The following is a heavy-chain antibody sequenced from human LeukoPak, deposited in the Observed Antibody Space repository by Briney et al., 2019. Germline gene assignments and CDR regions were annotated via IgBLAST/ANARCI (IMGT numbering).Heavy chain of an antibody. CDR1: GYSISSGYY. J-gene: IGHJ4*02. V-gene: IGHV4-38-2*02. CDR3: ARVSAASGYGLFDY. D-gene: IGHD5-12*01. CDR2: IYHGGST. Sequence: PSETLSLTCTVSGYSISSGYYWGWIRQPPGKGLEWIGSIYHGGSTYYNPSLKSRVTISVDTSKNQFSLKLSSVTAADTAVYYCARVSAASGYGLFDYWGQGTLVTVSS.